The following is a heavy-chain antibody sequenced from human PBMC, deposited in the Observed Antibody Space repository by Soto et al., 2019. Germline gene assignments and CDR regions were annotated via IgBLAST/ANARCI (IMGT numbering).Heavy chain of an antibody. CDR1: GFTFSSYA. CDR2: ISGSGGST. D-gene: IGHD1-1*01. CDR3: AKRTGIYEVFDY. Sequence: PGGSLRLSCAASGFTFSSYAMSWVRQAPGKGLEWVSAISGSGGSTYYADSVKGRFTISRDNSRNTLYLQMNSLRAEDTAVYYCAKRTGIYEVFDYWGQGTLVTVSS. V-gene: IGHV3-23*01. J-gene: IGHJ4*02.